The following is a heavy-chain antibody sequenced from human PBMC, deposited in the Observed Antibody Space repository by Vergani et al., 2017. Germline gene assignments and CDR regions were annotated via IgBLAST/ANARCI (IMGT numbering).Heavy chain of an antibody. J-gene: IGHJ5*01. Sequence: EVQLVESGGGLVQPGGSLRLSCAASGFNFSSYDMHWVRQATGKGLECVSAIGTAGDTYYPGSAKGRFTISRENAKNSLYLQMNSLRAGDTAIYYCAKGGWNYWFDSWGQGTLVIVS. D-gene: IGHD1-1*01. CDR3: AKGGWNYWFDS. CDR1: GFNFSSYD. CDR2: IGTAGDT. V-gene: IGHV3-13*01.